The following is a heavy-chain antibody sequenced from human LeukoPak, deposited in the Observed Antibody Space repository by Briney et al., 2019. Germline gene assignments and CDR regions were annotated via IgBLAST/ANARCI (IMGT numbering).Heavy chain of an antibody. CDR1: GFIFSDYG. CDR2: ISTSGSYI. D-gene: IGHD3-10*01. J-gene: IGHJ6*03. Sequence: PGGSLRLSCAASGFIFSDYGMIWVRRAPGKGLEWVSSISTSGSYIYSADSMKGRFTISRDNAKNSLFLQMNSLKAEDTAVYYCARDSTIYGSGTYYYYMDVWGKGTTVTVSS. CDR3: ARDSTIYGSGTYYYYMDV. V-gene: IGHV3-21*01.